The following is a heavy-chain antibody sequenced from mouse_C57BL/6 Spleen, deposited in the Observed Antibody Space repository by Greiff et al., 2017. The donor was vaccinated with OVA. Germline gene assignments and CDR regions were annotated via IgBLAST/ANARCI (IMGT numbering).Heavy chain of an antibody. V-gene: IGHV1-81*01. CDR2: IYPRSGNT. CDR1: GYTFTSYG. Sequence: QVQLQQSGAELARPGASVKLSCKASGYTFTSYGILFLKQITGQGLSFIGEIYPRSGNTYYNEKFKGKATLTADKSSSTAYMELRSLTSEDSAVYFCAHYDYDRYFDVWGTGTTVTVSS. J-gene: IGHJ1*03. CDR3: AHYDYDRYFDV. D-gene: IGHD2-4*01.